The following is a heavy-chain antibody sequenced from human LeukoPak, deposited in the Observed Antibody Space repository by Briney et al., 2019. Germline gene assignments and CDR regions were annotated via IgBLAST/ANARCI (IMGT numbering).Heavy chain of an antibody. CDR1: GGTFSSYA. CDR3: ARAGINYYDSSGPNYYYYGMDV. CDR2: IIPIFGTA. D-gene: IGHD3-22*01. Sequence: GASVKVSCKAPGGTFSSYAISWVRQAPGQGLEWMGGIIPIFGTANYAQKFQGRVTITADESTSTAYMELSSLRSEDTAVYYCARAGINYYDSSGPNYYYYGMDVWGQGTTVTVSS. J-gene: IGHJ6*02. V-gene: IGHV1-69*13.